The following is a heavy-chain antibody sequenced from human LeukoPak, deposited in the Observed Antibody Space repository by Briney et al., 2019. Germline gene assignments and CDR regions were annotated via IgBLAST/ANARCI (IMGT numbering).Heavy chain of an antibody. J-gene: IGHJ4*02. V-gene: IGHV3-23*01. CDR3: AKRLSIAARPISDY. D-gene: IGHD6-6*01. CDR2: ISGSGYNT. Sequence: GGSLRLSCAASAFTFSSYAMTWVRQAPGKGLEWVSTISGSGYNTYYADSVKGRFTISRDNSKNTLYLQMNSLRAEDTAVYYCAKRLSIAARPISDYWGQGTLVTVSS. CDR1: AFTFSSYA.